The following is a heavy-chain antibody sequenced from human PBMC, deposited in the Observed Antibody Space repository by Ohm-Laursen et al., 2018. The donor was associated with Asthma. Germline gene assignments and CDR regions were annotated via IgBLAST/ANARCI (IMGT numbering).Heavy chain of an antibody. D-gene: IGHD3-16*01. CDR1: GFSFSSYG. CDR2: ISNGGATT. CDR3: SKKIKGSAPTGDDY. V-gene: IGHV3-23*01. J-gene: IGHJ4*02. Sequence: SLRLSCAASGFSFSSYGMSWVRQAPGKGLEWVSSISNGGATTYYADSVKGRFTISKDNSKNTLYLQMNNLRAEDTAVYFCSKKIKGSAPTGDDYWGQGTLVTVSS.